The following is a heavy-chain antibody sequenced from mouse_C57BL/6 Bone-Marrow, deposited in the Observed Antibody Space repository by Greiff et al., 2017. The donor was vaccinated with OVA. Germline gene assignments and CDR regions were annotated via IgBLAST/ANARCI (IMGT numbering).Heavy chain of an antibody. CDR1: GYTFTDYY. Sequence: QVQLQQSGAELVRPGASVKLSCTASGYTFTDYYINWVKQRPGQGLEWIARIYPGSGNTYYNEKFKGKATLTAEKSSSTAYMQLSSLTSEDSAVYFCAISYSYFDYWGQGTTLTVSS. CDR3: AISYSYFDY. CDR2: IYPGSGNT. D-gene: IGHD6-5*01. J-gene: IGHJ2*01. V-gene: IGHV1-76*01.